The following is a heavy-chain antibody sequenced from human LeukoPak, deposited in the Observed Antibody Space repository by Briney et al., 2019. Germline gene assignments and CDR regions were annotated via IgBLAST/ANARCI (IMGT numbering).Heavy chain of an antibody. CDR1: GGTFSTYA. CDR3: GRGCISISCQDAFDI. V-gene: IGHV1-69*01. D-gene: IGHD2-2*01. J-gene: IGHJ3*02. CDR2: IIPIFGTA. Sequence: SVKVSCKASGGTFSTYAISWVRQAPGQGLEWMGGIIPIFGTANYAQKFQGGVTITADESTSTAYMELSSLRSEDTAVYYCGRGCISISCQDAFDIWGQGTMVTVSS.